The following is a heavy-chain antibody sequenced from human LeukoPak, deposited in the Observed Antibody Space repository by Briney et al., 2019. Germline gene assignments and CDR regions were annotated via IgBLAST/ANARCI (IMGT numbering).Heavy chain of an antibody. D-gene: IGHD1-26*01. J-gene: IGHJ4*02. V-gene: IGHV1-2*02. Sequence: ASVKVSCKASGYTFTTYAISWVRQAPGQGLEWMGWINPNSGGTNYAQKFQGRVTMTRDTSITTAYMELSSLRSDDTAMYYCTRALGSDYWGQGTLVTVSS. CDR2: INPNSGGT. CDR1: GYTFTTYA. CDR3: TRALGSDY.